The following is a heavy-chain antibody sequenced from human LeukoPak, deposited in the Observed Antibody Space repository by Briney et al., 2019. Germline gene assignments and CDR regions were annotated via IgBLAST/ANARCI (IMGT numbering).Heavy chain of an antibody. Sequence: SETLSLTCSVSGASTTGGTYSWGWIGQPPGKGLKWIGSIYYTGSTYDNPSLKSRVTISVDTSKNQFSLKLSSVTAADTAVYYCARRGGSGRAFDYWGQGTLVTVSS. V-gene: IGHV4-39*01. J-gene: IGHJ4*02. CDR2: IYYTGST. CDR3: ARRGGSGRAFDY. D-gene: IGHD1-26*01. CDR1: GASTTGGTYS.